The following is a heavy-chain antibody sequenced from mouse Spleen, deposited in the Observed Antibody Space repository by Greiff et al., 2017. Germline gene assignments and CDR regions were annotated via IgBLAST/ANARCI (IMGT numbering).Heavy chain of an antibody. CDR2: ISDGGSYT. CDR1: GFTFSDYY. J-gene: IGHJ4*01. V-gene: IGHV5-4*02. CDR3: ARPSYYYGSSYDAMDY. D-gene: IGHD1-1*01. Sequence: EVQRVESGGGLVKPGGSLKLSCAASGFTFSDYYMYWVRQTPEKRLEWVATISDGGSYTYYPDSVKGRFTIARDNAKNNLYLQMSSLRSEDTALYYCARPSYYYGSSYDAMDYWGQGTSVTVSS.